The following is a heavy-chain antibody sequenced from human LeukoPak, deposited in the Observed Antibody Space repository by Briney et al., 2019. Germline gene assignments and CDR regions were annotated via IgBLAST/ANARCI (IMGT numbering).Heavy chain of an antibody. D-gene: IGHD3-10*01. CDR1: GFTFSSYW. CDR2: IKQDGSEK. CDR3: AKVAKYFYGPETYYFFEQ. Sequence: PGGSLRLSCAASGFTFSSYWMSWVRQAPGKGLEWVATIKQDGSEKYYVDSVKGRFTVSRDYAKNSLYLQMNSLRVEDTAVYYCAKVAKYFYGPETYYFFEQWGQGTPVTASS. V-gene: IGHV3-7*01. J-gene: IGHJ4*02.